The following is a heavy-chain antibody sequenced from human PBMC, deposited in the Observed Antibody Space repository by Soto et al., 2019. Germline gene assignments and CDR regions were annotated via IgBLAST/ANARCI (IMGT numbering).Heavy chain of an antibody. CDR2: INHSGST. Sequence: QVQLQQWGAGLLKPSETLSLTCAVYGGSFSGYYWSWIRQPPGKGLEWIGEINHSGSTNYNPSLKSRVTISVDTSKNQFSLKLSSVTAADTAVYYCARVGGQGYCSSTSCYFWYFDLWGRGTLVTVSS. D-gene: IGHD2-2*01. CDR3: ARVGGQGYCSSTSCYFWYFDL. J-gene: IGHJ2*01. CDR1: GGSFSGYY. V-gene: IGHV4-34*01.